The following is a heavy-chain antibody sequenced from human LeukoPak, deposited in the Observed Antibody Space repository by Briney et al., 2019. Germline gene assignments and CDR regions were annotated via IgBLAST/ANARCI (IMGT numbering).Heavy chain of an antibody. CDR3: ARDMYYDILTGYADFDY. V-gene: IGHV3-30*02. CDR1: GFTFSSYG. J-gene: IGHJ4*02. Sequence: GGSLRLSCAASGFTFSSYGMHWVRQAPGKGLEWVAFMRYDGSNKYSADSVKGRFTISRDNSKNTLYLQMNSLRAEDTAVYYCARDMYYDILTGYADFDYWGQGTLVTVSS. D-gene: IGHD3-9*01. CDR2: MRYDGSNK.